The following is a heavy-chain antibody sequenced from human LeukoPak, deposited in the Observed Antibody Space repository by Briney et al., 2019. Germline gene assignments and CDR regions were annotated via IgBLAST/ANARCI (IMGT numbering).Heavy chain of an antibody. CDR1: GFTFSSYA. CDR3: AKGDVYSGYDFLDY. Sequence: GGSLRLSCAASGFTFSSYAMSWVRQAGGKGLEWVSAISGSGGSTYYAGSVKGRFTISRDNSKNTLYLQMNSLRAEDTAVYYCAKGDVYSGYDFLDYWGQGTLVTVSS. D-gene: IGHD5-12*01. CDR2: ISGSGGST. J-gene: IGHJ4*02. V-gene: IGHV3-23*01.